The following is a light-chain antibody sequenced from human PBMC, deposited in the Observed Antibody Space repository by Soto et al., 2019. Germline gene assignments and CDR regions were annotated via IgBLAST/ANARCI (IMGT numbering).Light chain of an antibody. CDR2: EGS. Sequence: QSALTQPASVSGSPGQSITISCTGTSSDVGSYNLVSWYQQHPGKAPKLMIYEGSKRPPGVSNRFSGSKSGNTASLTISGLQAEDEADYYCCSYAGRGVFGTGTKLTVL. J-gene: IGLJ1*01. CDR3: CSYAGRGV. V-gene: IGLV2-23*01. CDR1: SSDVGSYNL.